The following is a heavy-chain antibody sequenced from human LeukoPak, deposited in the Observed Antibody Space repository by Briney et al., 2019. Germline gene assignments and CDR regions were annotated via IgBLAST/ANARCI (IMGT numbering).Heavy chain of an antibody. CDR2: IIPILGIA. Sequence: ASVKVSCKASGGTFSSYGISWVRQAPGQGLEWMGKIIPILGIANYAQKFRGRVTITADKSTSTAYMELSSLRSEDTAVYYCARGGGSYYGNPTDYWGQGTLVTVSS. V-gene: IGHV1-69*04. D-gene: IGHD1-26*01. CDR3: ARGGGSYYGNPTDY. J-gene: IGHJ4*02. CDR1: GGTFSSYG.